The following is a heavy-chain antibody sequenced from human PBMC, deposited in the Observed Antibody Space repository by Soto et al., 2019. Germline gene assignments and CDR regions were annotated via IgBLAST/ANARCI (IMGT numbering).Heavy chain of an antibody. CDR3: ARTYYYGSGSLR. V-gene: IGHV4-34*01. J-gene: IGHJ4*02. CDR1: GGWFSGYD. CDR2: IYHSGST. D-gene: IGHD3-10*01. Sequence: SETLSLTDAVDGGWFSGYDLSGIRQQPGKGQEWIGEIYHSGSTNYNPSLKSRVTISVDTSQNQFSLKLSSVTAADTAVYYCARTYYYGSGSLRWGQGTLVTVSS.